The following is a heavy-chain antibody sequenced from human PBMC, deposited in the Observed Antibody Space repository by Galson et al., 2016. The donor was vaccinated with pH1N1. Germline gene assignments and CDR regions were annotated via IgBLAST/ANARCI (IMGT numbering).Heavy chain of an antibody. CDR2: ISGPSSGTI. CDR3: ARVIQFWDPWYMDV. D-gene: IGHD3-16*01. CDR1: DSSFSAYS. J-gene: IGHJ6*03. Sequence: SLRLSCAASDSSFSAYSMNWVRQAPGKGLQWLAYISGPSSGTIYYAESVRGRFTISRDNAKNSLFLHMNSLRDEDTAIYFCARVIQFWDPWYMDVWGKGTTVIVSS. V-gene: IGHV3-48*02.